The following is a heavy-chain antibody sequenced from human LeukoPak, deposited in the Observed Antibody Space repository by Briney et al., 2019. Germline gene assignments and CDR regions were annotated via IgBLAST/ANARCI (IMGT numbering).Heavy chain of an antibody. V-gene: IGHV4-59*08. CDR3: ARPVAIKPKYCSDF. D-gene: IGHD3-22*01. CDR2: VYYSGST. CDR1: GGSMRTYY. Sequence: PSETLSLTCTVSGGSMRTYYWTWLRQPPGKGLEWIGYVYYSGSTNYNPSLKSRVTMSLDTSKSQFSLKLSSVTAADTAVYYCARPVAIKPKYCSDFSGEGNLVTVSS. J-gene: IGHJ4*02.